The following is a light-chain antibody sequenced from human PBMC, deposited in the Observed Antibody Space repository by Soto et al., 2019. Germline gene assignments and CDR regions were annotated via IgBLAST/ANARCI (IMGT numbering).Light chain of an antibody. CDR2: ATS. Sequence: DIQLTQSPSFLSASVGDRVTITCRASQGISSYLAWYQQKPGKAPKLLIYATSTLQSGVPSRFSGGGSGTEFTLTISSLQPEDFATYYWLQLNSYPLTFGPGTKVDIK. CDR3: LQLNSYPLT. J-gene: IGKJ3*01. CDR1: QGISSY. V-gene: IGKV1-9*01.